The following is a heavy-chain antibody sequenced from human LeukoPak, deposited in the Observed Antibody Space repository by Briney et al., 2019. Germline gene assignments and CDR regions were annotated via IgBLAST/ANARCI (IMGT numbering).Heavy chain of an antibody. V-gene: IGHV3-23*01. CDR3: AKDITIFGVVPRFDP. CDR1: GFTFSSYA. J-gene: IGHJ5*02. Sequence: GGSLRLSCAASGFTFSSYAISWVRQAPGKGLEWVSAISGSGGSTYYADSVKGRFTISRDNSKNTLYLQMNSLRAEDTAVYYCAKDITIFGVVPRFDPWGQGTLVTVSS. CDR2: ISGSGGST. D-gene: IGHD3-3*01.